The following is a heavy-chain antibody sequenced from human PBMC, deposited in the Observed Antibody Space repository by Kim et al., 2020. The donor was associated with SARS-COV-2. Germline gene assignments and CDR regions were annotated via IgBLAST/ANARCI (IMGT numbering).Heavy chain of an antibody. J-gene: IGHJ4*02. D-gene: IGHD6-19*01. V-gene: IGHV4-34*01. CDR3: AKEAYGIGWYEFDY. Sequence: NPSLKSRVTVSVDSSKNEFSLKLSSVTAAGTAVYYCAKEAYGIGWYEFDYWAQGALVTVSS.